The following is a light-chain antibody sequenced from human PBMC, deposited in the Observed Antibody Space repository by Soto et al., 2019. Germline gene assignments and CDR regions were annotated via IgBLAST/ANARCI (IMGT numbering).Light chain of an antibody. CDR1: SSDVGGYNY. CDR2: EVS. J-gene: IGLJ2*01. CDR3: SSYTSSRTLV. Sequence: QSALTQPASVSGSPGQSITISCTGSSSDVGGYNYVSWYQPHPGKAPKLMIYEVSNRPSGVSNRFSGSKSGNTASLTISGLQAEDEADYYCSSYTSSRTLVFGGGTKLTVL. V-gene: IGLV2-14*01.